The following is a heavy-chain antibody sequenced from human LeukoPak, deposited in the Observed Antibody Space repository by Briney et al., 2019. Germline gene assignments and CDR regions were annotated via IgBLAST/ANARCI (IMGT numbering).Heavy chain of an antibody. CDR1: GYALTGYY. V-gene: IGHV1-2*02. CDR3: ARGKVEGDDFDY. CDR2: INPNSAT. Sequence: ASVKVSSKASGYALTGYYVHWVRQAPGQGLEWMGWINPNSATNYAQKFQGRVTMTRDTSISTAYMELSRLRSDDTALYYCARGKVEGDDFDYWGQGTLVTVSS. J-gene: IGHJ4*02. D-gene: IGHD2-21*02.